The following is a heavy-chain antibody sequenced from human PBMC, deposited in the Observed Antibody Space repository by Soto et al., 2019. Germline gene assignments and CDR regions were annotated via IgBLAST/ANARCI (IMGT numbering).Heavy chain of an antibody. V-gene: IGHV1-69*01. CDR3: ARARGAYCGGDCYYGMDV. D-gene: IGHD2-21*01. J-gene: IGHJ6*02. CDR2: IIPIFGTA. CDR1: GGTFSSYA. Sequence: SGAEVKKPGSSVKVSCQASGGTFSSYAISWVRQAPGQGLEWMGGIIPIFGTANYTQKFQGRVTITADESTSTAYMELSSLRSEDTAVYYCARARGAYCGGDCYYGMDVWGQGTTVTVSS.